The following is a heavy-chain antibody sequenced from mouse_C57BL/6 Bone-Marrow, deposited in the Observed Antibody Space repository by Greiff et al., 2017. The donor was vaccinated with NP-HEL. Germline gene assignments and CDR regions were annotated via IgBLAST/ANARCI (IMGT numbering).Heavy chain of an antibody. D-gene: IGHD1-1*01. Sequence: QVQLQQPGAELVKPGASVKISCKVSGYTFTDHTIHWMKQRPEQGLEWIGNIYPRDGSTKYNEKFKGKATLTADKSSSTAYMQLNSLTSEDSAVYFCARGPYYYGSSYWYFDVWGTGTTVTVSS. V-gene: IGHV1-78*01. CDR3: ARGPYYYGSSYWYFDV. CDR2: IYPRDGST. CDR1: GYTFTDHT. J-gene: IGHJ1*03.